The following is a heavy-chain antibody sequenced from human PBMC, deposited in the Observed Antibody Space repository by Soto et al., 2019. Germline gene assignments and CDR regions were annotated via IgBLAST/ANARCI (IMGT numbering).Heavy chain of an antibody. V-gene: IGHV4-31*03. J-gene: IGHJ5*02. CDR1: SGSSSSRGGYY. Sequence: TLSLTCIVSSGSSSSRGGYYWSWIRQHPGKGLEWIGYIYYSGSTYYNPSLKSRVTISVDTSNNQFSLKLSSVTAAATAVYYCARAGHRSSTEGANWFDPWGQGTLVTVSS. CDR2: IYYSGST. D-gene: IGHD6-6*01. CDR3: ARAGHRSSTEGANWFDP.